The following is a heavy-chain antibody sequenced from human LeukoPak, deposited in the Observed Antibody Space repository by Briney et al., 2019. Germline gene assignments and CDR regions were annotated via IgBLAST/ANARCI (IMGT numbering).Heavy chain of an antibody. CDR3: ARGPITGPNYYYMDV. D-gene: IGHD1-14*01. Sequence: ASVTVSCKASGYTFTSYGISWVRQAPGQGLEWMGWISAYNGNTNYAQKLQGRVTMTTDTSTSTAYMELRSLRSDDTAVYYCARGPITGPNYYYMDVWGKGTTVTVSS. CDR1: GYTFTSYG. CDR2: ISAYNGNT. V-gene: IGHV1-18*01. J-gene: IGHJ6*03.